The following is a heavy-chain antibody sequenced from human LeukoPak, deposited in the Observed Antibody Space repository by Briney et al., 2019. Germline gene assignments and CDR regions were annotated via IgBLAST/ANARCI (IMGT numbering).Heavy chain of an antibody. J-gene: IGHJ4*02. D-gene: IGHD2/OR15-2a*01. CDR2: IHPGDSET. CDR1: GYSFPNYW. CDR3: VRFSYRLSFDS. V-gene: IGHV5-51*01. Sequence: GESLKISCQGSGYSFPNYWIAWVRQLPGKGLEWTGSIHPGDSETRYNPSIQGQFNISIDKSLSSAYLQWSSLKAADTGMYYCVRFSYRLSFDSWGQGALITVSS.